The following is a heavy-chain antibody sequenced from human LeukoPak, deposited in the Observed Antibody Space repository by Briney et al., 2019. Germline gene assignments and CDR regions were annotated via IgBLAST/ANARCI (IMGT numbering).Heavy chain of an antibody. Sequence: ASVKVSCKASGYTFTSYYMHWVRQAPGQGLEWMGIINPSGGSTSYAQKFQGRVTMTRDTSISTAYMELSRLRSDDTAVYYCARDPIAVAGNNWFDPWGQGTLVTVSS. CDR2: INPSGGST. CDR3: ARDPIAVAGNNWFDP. CDR1: GYTFTSYY. J-gene: IGHJ5*02. V-gene: IGHV1-46*01. D-gene: IGHD6-19*01.